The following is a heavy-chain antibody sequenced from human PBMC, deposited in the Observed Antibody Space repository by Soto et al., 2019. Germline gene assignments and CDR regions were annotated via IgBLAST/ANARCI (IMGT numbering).Heavy chain of an antibody. CDR1: GFTFSNYA. J-gene: IGHJ6*02. V-gene: IGHV3-23*01. D-gene: IGHD3-22*01. CDR3: AKAGYFYYPGMDV. Sequence: PGGSLRLSCAASGFTFSNYAMSWVRQAPGKGLEWVSSISGSADITTHAESVKGRFTISRDNSKNTLYVQMNSLRAEDTAVYYCAKAGYFYYPGMDVWGQGTTVTVSS. CDR2: ISGSADIT.